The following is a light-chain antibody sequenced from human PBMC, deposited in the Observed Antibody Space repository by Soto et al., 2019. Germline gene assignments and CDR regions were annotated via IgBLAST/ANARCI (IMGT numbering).Light chain of an antibody. CDR1: QSVASSY. CDR3: QQYNSWLWT. J-gene: IGKJ1*01. Sequence: EVVLTQSPGTLSLSPGERVTLSCRASQSVASSYLAWYQQKPGRAPRLLFYSASSRATGIPDRFSGSGSGTDFTLTISRLEPEDFAVYYCQQYNSWLWTFGQGTKVEIK. V-gene: IGKV3-20*01. CDR2: SAS.